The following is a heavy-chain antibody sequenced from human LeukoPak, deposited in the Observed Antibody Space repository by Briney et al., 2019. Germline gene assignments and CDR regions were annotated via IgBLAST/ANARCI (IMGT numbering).Heavy chain of an antibody. CDR2: ISAYNGNT. CDR3: AREDYKTGYWFDP. V-gene: IGHV1-18*01. D-gene: IGHD4-11*01. Sequence: ASVKVSCKASGYMNWVRQAPGQGLEWMGWISAYNGNTNYAQKLQGRVTMTTDTSTSTAYMELRSLRSDDTAVYYCAREDYKTGYWFDPWGQGTLVTVSS. J-gene: IGHJ5*02. CDR1: GY.